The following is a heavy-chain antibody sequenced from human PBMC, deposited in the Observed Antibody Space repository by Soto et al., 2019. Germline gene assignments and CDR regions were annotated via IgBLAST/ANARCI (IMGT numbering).Heavy chain of an antibody. CDR1: GFTFNHFA. CDR2: ITASGSFT. Sequence: EVQLLESGGALVQPGGSLRLACAASGFTFNHFAMSWVIQAPGKGLEWVSGITASGSFTYYAASVKGRFTISRDNRKNTLSLQIDSLRGEYTASYYWVKDSSRWYYFDYWGPGTLVTVSS. V-gene: IGHV3-23*01. J-gene: IGHJ4*02. CDR3: VKDSSRWYYFDY. D-gene: IGHD6-13*01.